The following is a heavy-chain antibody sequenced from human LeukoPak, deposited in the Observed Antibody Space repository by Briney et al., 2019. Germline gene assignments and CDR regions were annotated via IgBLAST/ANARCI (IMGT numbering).Heavy chain of an antibody. CDR2: IFYSGST. Sequence: SETLSLTCTVSSGSISTSNYYWGWVRQPPGKALEWIGNIFYSGSTYYSPSLKSRVTISLDTSRNQFSLKLNSVTAADTAVYYCARRDGSFDHWGQGTLVTVSS. D-gene: IGHD5-24*01. J-gene: IGHJ4*02. V-gene: IGHV4-39*07. CDR1: SGSISTSNYY. CDR3: ARRDGSFDH.